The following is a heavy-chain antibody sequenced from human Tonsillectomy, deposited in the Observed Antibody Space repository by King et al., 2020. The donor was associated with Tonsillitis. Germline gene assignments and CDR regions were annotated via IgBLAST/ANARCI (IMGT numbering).Heavy chain of an antibody. V-gene: IGHV4-38-2*01. CDR2: IYHSGST. D-gene: IGHD6-13*01. Sequence: QLQESGPGLVKPSETLSLTCAVSGYSISSGYYWGWIRQPPGKGLEWIGNIYHSGSTYYNPSLKSRVTISVDTSKNQFSLKLSSVTAADTPVYYCGAAAGADAFDIWGQGTMVTVSS. J-gene: IGHJ3*02. CDR1: GYSISSGYY. CDR3: GAAAGADAFDI.